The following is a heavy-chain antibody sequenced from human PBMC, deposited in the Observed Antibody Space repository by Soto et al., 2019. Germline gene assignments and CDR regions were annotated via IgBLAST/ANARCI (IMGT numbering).Heavy chain of an antibody. J-gene: IGHJ3*02. CDR1: GFTFDDYA. CDR3: AKWDDYGDRKEAFDI. D-gene: IGHD4-17*01. Sequence: EVQLVESGGGLVQPGRSLRLSCAASGFTFDDYAMHWVRQAPGKGLEWVSGIRWNSGSIGYADSVKGRFTISRDNAKNSLYLQMNSLRAEDTALYYCAKWDDYGDRKEAFDIWGQGTMVTVSS. V-gene: IGHV3-9*01. CDR2: IRWNSGSI.